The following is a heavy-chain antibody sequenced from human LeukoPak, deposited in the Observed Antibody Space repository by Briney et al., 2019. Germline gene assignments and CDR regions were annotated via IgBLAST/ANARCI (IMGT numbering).Heavy chain of an antibody. V-gene: IGHV1-24*01. J-gene: IGHJ4*02. CDR2: FDPEDGET. CDR1: GYTLTELS. D-gene: IGHD3-10*01. CDR3: ATKPEMVRGVISGY. Sequence: ASVKVSCEVSGYTLTELSMHWVRQAPGKGLEWMGGFDPEDGETIYAQKFQGRVTMTEDTSTDTAYMELSSLRSEDTAVYYCATKPEMVRGVISGYWGQGTLVTVSS.